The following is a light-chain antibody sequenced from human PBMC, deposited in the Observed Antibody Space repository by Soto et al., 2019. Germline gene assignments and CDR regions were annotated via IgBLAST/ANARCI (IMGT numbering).Light chain of an antibody. V-gene: IGKV3-11*01. CDR2: DAS. CDR3: QQRSTWPLLT. CDR1: QSVDRS. J-gene: IGKJ4*01. Sequence: EIVLTQSPATLSLSPGERATLSCRASQSVDRSLAWYQQKPGQAPRLLIYDASNRATGIPARFSGSGSGTYFTLTISSLETEDFAVYYCQQRSTWPLLTFGGGTKVDFK.